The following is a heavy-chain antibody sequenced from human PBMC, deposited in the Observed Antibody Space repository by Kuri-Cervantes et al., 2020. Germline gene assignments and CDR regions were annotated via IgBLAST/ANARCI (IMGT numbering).Heavy chain of an antibody. CDR1: GYTLTELS. V-gene: IGHV1-24*01. CDR3: ARVGRHYDILTGLLEAFDI. Sequence: ASVKVSCKVSGYTLTELSMHWVRQAPGKGLEWMGGFDPEDGETIYAQKFQGRVTMTRNTSISTAYMELSSLRSEDTAVYYCARVGRHYDILTGLLEAFDIWGQGTMVTVSS. J-gene: IGHJ3*02. D-gene: IGHD3-9*01. CDR2: FDPEDGET.